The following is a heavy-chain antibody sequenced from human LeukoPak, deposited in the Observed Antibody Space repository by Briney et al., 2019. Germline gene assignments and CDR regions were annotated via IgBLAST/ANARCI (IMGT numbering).Heavy chain of an antibody. Sequence: SVKVSCKASGGTFSSYAISWVRQAPGQGLEWMGGIIPIFGTANYAQEFQGRVTITADESTSTAYMELSSLRSEDTAVYYCASGVVVPAAIHLYYYYYMDVWGKGTTVTVSS. CDR2: IIPIFGTA. D-gene: IGHD2-2*01. CDR1: GGTFSSYA. J-gene: IGHJ6*03. V-gene: IGHV1-69*13. CDR3: ASGVVVPAAIHLYYYYYMDV.